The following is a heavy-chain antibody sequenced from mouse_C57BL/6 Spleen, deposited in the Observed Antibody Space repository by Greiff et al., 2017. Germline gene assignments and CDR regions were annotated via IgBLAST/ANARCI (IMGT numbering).Heavy chain of an antibody. D-gene: IGHD2-4*01. CDR3: ARNDYGRVYYFDY. V-gene: IGHV1-53*01. CDR2: INPSNGGT. Sequence: VKLQQPGTELVKPGASVKLSCKASGYTFTSYWMHWVKQRPGQGLEWIGNINPSNGGTNYNEKFKSKATLTVDKSSSTAYMQLSSLTSEDSAVYYCARNDYGRVYYFDYWGQGTTLTVSS. J-gene: IGHJ2*01. CDR1: GYTFTSYW.